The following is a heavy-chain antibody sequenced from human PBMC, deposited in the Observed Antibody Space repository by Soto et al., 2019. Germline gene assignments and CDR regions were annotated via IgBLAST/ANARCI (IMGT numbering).Heavy chain of an antibody. J-gene: IGHJ4*02. V-gene: IGHV3-33*06. CDR2: IMKDGRER. Sequence: QVHLVESGGGVVQPGGSLRLSCAASGFSFSSYGMHWVRQAPGEGLEWMAVIMKDGRERYYADSVKGRFTISRDNDKNMLYLQMNSLGAEDTAMYYCAKGWFDELLMRWGQGTLVTVSS. D-gene: IGHD3-10*01. CDR3: AKGWFDELLMR. CDR1: GFSFSSYG.